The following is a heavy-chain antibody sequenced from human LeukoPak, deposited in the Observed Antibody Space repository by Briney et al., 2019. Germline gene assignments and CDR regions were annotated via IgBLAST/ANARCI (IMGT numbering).Heavy chain of an antibody. CDR3: ARGSDLAGYNELEY. Sequence: RTGGSLRLSCTASGFTLSNFAMSWVRRAPGKGLEWISGNTGSVEYYANSVKGRFTISRDNSKNTLYLQMNSLVAEDTATYYCARGSDLAGYNELEYWGQGTLVTVSS. CDR1: GFTLSNFA. D-gene: IGHD3-9*01. J-gene: IGHJ4*02. CDR2: NTGSVE. V-gene: IGHV3-23*01.